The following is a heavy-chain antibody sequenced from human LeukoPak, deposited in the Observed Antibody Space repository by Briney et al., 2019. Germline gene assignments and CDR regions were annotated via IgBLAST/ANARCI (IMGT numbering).Heavy chain of an antibody. V-gene: IGHV4-31*02. J-gene: IGHJ4*02. CDR2: YYSGST. Sequence: YYSGSTYYNPSLKSRVTISVDTSKNQFSLKLSSVTAADTAVYYCARDRIYDSSLGRFYYFDYWGQGTLVTVSS. D-gene: IGHD3-22*01. CDR3: ARDRIYDSSLGRFYYFDY.